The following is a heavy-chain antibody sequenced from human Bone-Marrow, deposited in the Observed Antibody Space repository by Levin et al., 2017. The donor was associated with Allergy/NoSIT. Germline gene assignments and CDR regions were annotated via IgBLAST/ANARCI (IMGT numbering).Heavy chain of an antibody. CDR1: GYTFTNYD. D-gene: IGHD3-16*02. CDR2: MNPVSGNT. CDR3: TRDRARVWDAFDV. J-gene: IGHJ3*01. Sequence: GASVKVSCKTSGYTFTNYDINWVRQAPGQGLEWMGWMNPVSGNTGYTQNFQGRVTMTRDNSISTAYMELRSLRSDDTAMYYCTRDRARVWDAFDVWGPGTMVTVSS. V-gene: IGHV1-8*01.